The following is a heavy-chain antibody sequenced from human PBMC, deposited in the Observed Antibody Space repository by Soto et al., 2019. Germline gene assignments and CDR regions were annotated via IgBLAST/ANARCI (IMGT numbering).Heavy chain of an antibody. Sequence: GASVKVSCKASGYTFTSYDINWVRQATGQGLEWMGWMNPNSGNTGYAQKFQGRVTMTRNTSISTAYMELSSLRSEDTAVYYCARGGGYCSSTSCYTPGAMDVWGQGTTVTVSS. CDR1: GYTFTSYD. J-gene: IGHJ6*01. CDR3: ARGGGYCSSTSCYTPGAMDV. CDR2: MNPNSGNT. V-gene: IGHV1-8*01. D-gene: IGHD2-2*02.